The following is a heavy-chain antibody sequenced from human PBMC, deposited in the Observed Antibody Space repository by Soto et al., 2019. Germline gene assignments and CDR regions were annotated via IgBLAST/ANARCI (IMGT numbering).Heavy chain of an antibody. Sequence: PGGSLRLSCAASGFTLSTYSMNWVRQAPVNGLEFISLIGTIDTIMYCADSVKGRFSISRYMAKNSLYMQMSCLRADDTALYYCVRGRYNWNDLTNFDYWGQGTKVTVSS. CDR2: IGTIDTIM. V-gene: IGHV3-48*01. CDR3: VRGRYNWNDLTNFDY. J-gene: IGHJ4*02. D-gene: IGHD1-1*01. CDR1: GFTLSTYS.